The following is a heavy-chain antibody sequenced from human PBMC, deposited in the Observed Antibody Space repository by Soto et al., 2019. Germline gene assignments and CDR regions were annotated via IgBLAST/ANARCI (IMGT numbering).Heavy chain of an antibody. D-gene: IGHD4-17*01. CDR2: IYYTGST. CDR1: GGSMSSNY. J-gene: IGHJ4*02. V-gene: IGHV4-59*01. Sequence: SETLSLTCTVSGGSMSSNYWTWIRQSPGKGLEWIGYIYYTGSTKYNPSLKSRVTISLDTSKNQFSLRLTSVTAADTAVYYCGRGGSYGDFFDYWGQGAQVTVSS. CDR3: GRGGSYGDFFDY.